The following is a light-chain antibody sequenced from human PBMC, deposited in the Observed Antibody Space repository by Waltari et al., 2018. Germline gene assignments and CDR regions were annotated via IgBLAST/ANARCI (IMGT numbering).Light chain of an antibody. J-gene: IGKJ5*01. CDR1: QSVTGY. CDR2: EAS. V-gene: IGKV1-39*01. CDR3: QQSDTNPIA. Sequence: DIQMTQSQSSLSASVGDRVTISCRASQSVTGYLNWYQQKPGKAPKLLIYEASRLHSGVPSRFSGRQSGTDFTLTISFLQPEDFATYYCQQSDTNPIAFGQGTRLEIK.